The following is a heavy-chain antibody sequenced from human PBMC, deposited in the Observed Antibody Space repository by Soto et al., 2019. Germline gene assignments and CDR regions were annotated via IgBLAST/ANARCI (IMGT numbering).Heavy chain of an antibody. V-gene: IGHV4-34*01. CDR3: ARGRWDAIGVVLYYFDY. Sequence: SETLSLTCAVYGGSFSGYYWSWIRQPPGKGLEWIGEINHSGSTNYNPSLKSRVTISVDTSKNQFSLKLSSVTAADTAVYYCARGRWDAIGVVLYYFDYWGQGTLVT. CDR1: GGSFSGYY. D-gene: IGHD3-3*01. J-gene: IGHJ4*02. CDR2: INHSGST.